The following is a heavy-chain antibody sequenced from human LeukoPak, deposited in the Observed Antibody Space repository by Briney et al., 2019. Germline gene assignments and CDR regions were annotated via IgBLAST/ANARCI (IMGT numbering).Heavy chain of an antibody. CDR2: VHYSGST. D-gene: IGHD6-13*01. CDR3: ARASRQLGTLNWFDP. V-gene: IGHV4-59*01. J-gene: IGHJ5*02. Sequence: PSETLSLTCTVSDGSITNYDWSWVRQPPGKGLEFIGHVHYSGSTNYNPSLKSRVTISVDTSKNQFSLKLSSVTAADTAVYYCARASRQLGTLNWFDPWGQGTLVTVSS. CDR1: DGSITNYD.